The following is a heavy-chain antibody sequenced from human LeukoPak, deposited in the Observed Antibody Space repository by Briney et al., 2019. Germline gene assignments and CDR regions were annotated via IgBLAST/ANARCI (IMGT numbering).Heavy chain of an antibody. CDR3: AELGITMIGGV. CDR2: IKQDGSEK. CDR1: GFTFSDYY. Sequence: GGSLRLSCAASGFTFSDYYMSWIRQAPGKGLEWVANIKQDGSEKYYVDSVEGRFTISRDNAKNSLYLQMNSLRAEDTAVYYCAELGITMIGGVWGKGTTVTISS. J-gene: IGHJ6*04. D-gene: IGHD3-10*02. V-gene: IGHV3-7*01.